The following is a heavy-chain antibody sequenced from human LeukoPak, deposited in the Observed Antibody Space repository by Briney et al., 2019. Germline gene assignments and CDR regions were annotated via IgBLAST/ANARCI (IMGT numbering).Heavy chain of an antibody. V-gene: IGHV3-11*04. CDR1: GFTFSDYY. J-gene: IGHJ4*02. CDR2: ISSSGSTI. Sequence: PGGSLGLSCAASGFTFSDYYMSWIRQAPGKGLEWVSYISSSGSTIYYADSVKGRFTISRDNAKNSLYLQMNSLRAEDTAVYYCASPYSSSSLDYWGQGTLVTVSS. CDR3: ASPYSSSSLDY. D-gene: IGHD6-6*01.